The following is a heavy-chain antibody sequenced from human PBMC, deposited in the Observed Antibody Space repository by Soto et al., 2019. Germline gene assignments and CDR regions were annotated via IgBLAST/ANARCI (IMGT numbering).Heavy chain of an antibody. Sequence: GGSLRLSCAASGLIFSNYAMTWGRQAPGKGLEWVSTISVNGGETFYADSVEGRFTISRDNSENTVYLQMNRLRAEDTAVYYCTKGGHASFYDFWGQGTLVTVSS. CDR2: ISVNGGET. J-gene: IGHJ4*02. D-gene: IGHD3-3*01. V-gene: IGHV3-23*01. CDR3: TKGGHASFYDF. CDR1: GLIFSNYA.